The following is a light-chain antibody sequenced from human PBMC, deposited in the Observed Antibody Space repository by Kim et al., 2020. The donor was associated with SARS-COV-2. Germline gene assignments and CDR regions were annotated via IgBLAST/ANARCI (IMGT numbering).Light chain of an antibody. CDR1: QSVSSCY. CDR2: GAS. CDR3: QQYGSSLYT. Sequence: EIVLTQSPGTLSLSPGERATLSCRASQSVSSCYLAWYQQKPGQAPRLLIYGASSRATGIPDRFSGSGSGTDFTLTISRLEPEDFAVYYCQQYGSSLYTFGQGTKLEI. J-gene: IGKJ2*01. V-gene: IGKV3-20*01.